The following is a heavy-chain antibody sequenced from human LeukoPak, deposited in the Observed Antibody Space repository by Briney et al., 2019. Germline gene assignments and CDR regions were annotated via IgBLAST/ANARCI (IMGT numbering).Heavy chain of an antibody. D-gene: IGHD3-22*01. CDR1: GLTFSSYA. CDR2: IWYDGSNK. V-gene: IGHV3-33*01. J-gene: IGHJ4*02. CDR3: ATDYRGYYDSSAWDY. Sequence: PGRSLRLSCAASGLTFSSYAMHWVRQAPGKGLEWVAFIWYDGSNKDHTDSVKGRFTISRDNAKNRLHLQMNSLRAEDTAVYYCATDYRGYYDSSAWDYRGQGTLVTVSS.